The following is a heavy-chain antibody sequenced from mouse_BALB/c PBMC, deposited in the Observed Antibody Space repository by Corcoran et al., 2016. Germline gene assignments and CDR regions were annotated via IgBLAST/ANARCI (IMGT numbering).Heavy chain of an antibody. Sequence: QIQLVQSGPELKKPGETVKISCKASGYTFTNYGMNWVKQAPGKGLKWMGWINTYTGEPTYADDFKGRFAFSLETSASTAYLQINNLKNEDTATYFCARVPPTLYYYAMDYWGQGTSVTVSS. CDR1: GYTFTNYG. D-gene: IGHD6-1*01. CDR3: ARVPPTLYYYAMDY. CDR2: INTYTGEP. V-gene: IGHV9-3-1*01. J-gene: IGHJ4*01.